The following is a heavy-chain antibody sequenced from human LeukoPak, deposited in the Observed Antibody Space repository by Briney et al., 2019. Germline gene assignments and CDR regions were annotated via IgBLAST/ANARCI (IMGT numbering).Heavy chain of an antibody. CDR3: ARTPKAPLPLDAFDI. D-gene: IGHD2-21*01. V-gene: IGHV4-39*07. CDR2: IYYSGST. Sequence: SETLSLTCTVSGGSISSSSYYWGWIRQPPGKGLEWIGSIYYSGSTYYNPSLKSRVTISVDTSKNQFSLKLSSVTAADTAVYYCARTPKAPLPLDAFDIWGQGTMVTVSS. J-gene: IGHJ3*02. CDR1: GGSISSSSYY.